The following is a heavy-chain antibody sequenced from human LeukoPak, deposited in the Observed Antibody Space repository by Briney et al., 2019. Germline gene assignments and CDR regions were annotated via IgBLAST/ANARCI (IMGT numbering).Heavy chain of an antibody. V-gene: IGHV3-30*02. CDR2: IRYDGSNK. Sequence: GGSLRLSCAASGFTFSSYGMHWVRQAPGKGLEWVAFIRYDGSNKYYADSVKGRFTISRDNSKNTLYLQMNSLRAEDTAVYYCAILPGYYDSSPTGGAFDIWGQGTMVTVSS. J-gene: IGHJ3*02. CDR3: AILPGYYDSSPTGGAFDI. D-gene: IGHD3-22*01. CDR1: GFTFSSYG.